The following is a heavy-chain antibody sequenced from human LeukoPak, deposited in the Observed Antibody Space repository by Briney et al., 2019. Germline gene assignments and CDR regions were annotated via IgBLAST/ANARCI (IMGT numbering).Heavy chain of an antibody. CDR3: ARGASRGFDY. D-gene: IGHD5-24*01. CDR1: GFTLRSNS. J-gene: IGHJ4*02. CDR2: IYSGGDT. Sequence: GGSLRLSCAASGFTLRSNSMSWVRQAPGKGLEWVSVIYSGGDTYYADSVKGRFTISRDNSKNTMYLQMNSLRDEDTAVYYCARGASRGFDYWGQGTLVTVSS. V-gene: IGHV3-53*01.